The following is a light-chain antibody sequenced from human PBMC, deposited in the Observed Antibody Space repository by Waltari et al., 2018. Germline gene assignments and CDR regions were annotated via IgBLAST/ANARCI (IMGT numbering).Light chain of an antibody. CDR2: GAS. CDR3: QQYGSSPWPMYT. Sequence: EIVLTQSPGTLSLSPGERATLSCRASQSVSSSYLAWYQQKPGQAPRLLIYGASSRATGIPDRFSGSGSGTDFTLTISRLEPEDFAVYYCQQYGSSPWPMYTFGQGTKLEIK. V-gene: IGKV3-20*01. CDR1: QSVSSSY. J-gene: IGKJ2*01.